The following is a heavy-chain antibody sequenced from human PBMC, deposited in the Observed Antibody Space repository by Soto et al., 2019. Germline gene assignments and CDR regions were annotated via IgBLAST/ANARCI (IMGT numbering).Heavy chain of an antibody. J-gene: IGHJ3*02. CDR1: GFTFSDYY. V-gene: IGHV3-11*05. Sequence: PGGSLRLSCAASGFTFSDYYMSWIRQAPGKGLEKVSYISSSSSYTNYAESVKGRFNISRDNAKNSLFLQMNSLRAEDTAVYYCARDADILAGSDAFDIWGQGTMVTVSS. D-gene: IGHD3-9*01. CDR3: ARDADILAGSDAFDI. CDR2: ISSSSSYT.